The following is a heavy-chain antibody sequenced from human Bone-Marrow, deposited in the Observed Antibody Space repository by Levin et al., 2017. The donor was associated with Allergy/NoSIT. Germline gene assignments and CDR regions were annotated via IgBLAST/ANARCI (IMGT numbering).Heavy chain of an antibody. CDR1: ADSITNYF. J-gene: IGHJ6*02. CDR3: ARRVISAIGGWDMDV. CDR2: ISYSGNT. Sequence: SQTLSLTCTVSADSITNYFWLWIRQPPGKGLEWIGFISYSGNTNYNPSLKSRATISVDTSKNQFSLRLSSVTAADTAMYYCARRVISAIGGWDMDVWGQGTTVTVSS. V-gene: IGHV4-59*08. D-gene: IGHD2-21*02.